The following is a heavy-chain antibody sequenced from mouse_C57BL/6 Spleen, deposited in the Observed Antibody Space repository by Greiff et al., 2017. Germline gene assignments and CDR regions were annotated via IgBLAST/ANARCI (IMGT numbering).Heavy chain of an antibody. D-gene: IGHD1-1*01. CDR2: ISDGGSYT. CDR1: GFTFSSYA. V-gene: IGHV5-4*01. Sequence: EVKLVESGGGLVKPGGSLKLSCAASGFTFSSYAMSWVRQTPEKRLEWVATISDGGSYTYYPNNVKGRFTISRDNAKTNLYLQMSHLKSEDTAMYYCARDDYGSRDFDYWGQGTTLTVSA. J-gene: IGHJ2*01. CDR3: ARDDYGSRDFDY.